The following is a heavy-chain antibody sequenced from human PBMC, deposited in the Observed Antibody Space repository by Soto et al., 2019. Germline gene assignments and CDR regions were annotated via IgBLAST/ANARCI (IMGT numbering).Heavy chain of an antibody. Sequence: GGSLRLSCADSEFTFSRYGMHWVRQAPGKGLEWVAFISSDAINKYYTDSVKGRFSISRDNSKNTLYLQMNSLRVEDTAVYYCARPGSGYDVLSGQYFYYYHTIDVWGQGTTVTVSS. V-gene: IGHV3-30*03. D-gene: IGHD3-3*01. CDR2: ISSDAINK. J-gene: IGHJ6*02. CDR1: EFTFSRYG. CDR3: ARPGSGYDVLSGQYFYYYHTIDV.